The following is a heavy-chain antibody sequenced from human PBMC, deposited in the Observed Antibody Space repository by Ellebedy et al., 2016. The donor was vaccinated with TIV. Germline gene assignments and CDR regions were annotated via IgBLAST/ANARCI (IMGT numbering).Heavy chain of an antibody. J-gene: IGHJ3*02. D-gene: IGHD2-15*01. CDR1: GDSVSSHSVA. CDR3: ARTRIRAFDI. V-gene: IGHV6-1*01. Sequence: SQTLSLTCVISGDSVSSHSVAWNWIRQSPSRGLEWLGRTYYRFEWYNDSAVSVKSRITINPDTSKNQFSLHLNSVTPEDTAVYYCARTRIRAFDIWGQGTMVTVSS. CDR2: TYYRFEWYN.